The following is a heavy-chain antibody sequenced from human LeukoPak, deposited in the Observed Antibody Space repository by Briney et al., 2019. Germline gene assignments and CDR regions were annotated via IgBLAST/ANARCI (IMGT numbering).Heavy chain of an antibody. D-gene: IGHD1-26*01. CDR1: GFTFSSYG. CDR2: ISYDGSNK. Sequence: GGSLRLSCAASGFTFSSYGMHWVRQAPGKGLEWVAVISYDGSNKYYADSVKGRFTVSRDNSKNTLYLQMNSLRAEDTAVYYCARWSLGARDFDYWGQGILVTVSS. J-gene: IGHJ4*02. V-gene: IGHV3-30*03. CDR3: ARWSLGARDFDY.